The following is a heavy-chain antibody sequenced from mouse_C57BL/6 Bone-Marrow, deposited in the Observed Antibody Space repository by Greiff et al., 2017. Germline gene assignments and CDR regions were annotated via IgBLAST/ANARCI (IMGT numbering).Heavy chain of an antibody. J-gene: IGHJ4*01. Sequence: DVHLVESGPGLVKPSQSLSLTCSVTGYSITSGYYWNWIRQFPGNKLEWMGYISYDGSNNYNPSLKNRISITRDTSKNQFFLKLNSVTTEDTATYYCARSGLLRGDYWGQGTSVTVSS. CDR2: ISYDGSN. CDR3: ARSGLLRGDY. D-gene: IGHD1-1*01. CDR1: GYSITSGYY. V-gene: IGHV3-6*01.